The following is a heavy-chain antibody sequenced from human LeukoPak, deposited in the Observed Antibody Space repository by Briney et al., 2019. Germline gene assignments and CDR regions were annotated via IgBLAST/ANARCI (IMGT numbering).Heavy chain of an antibody. CDR3: AKGGVWFGENRGDY. D-gene: IGHD3-10*01. Sequence: PGGSLRLSCAASGFTVSSNYISWVRQAPGKGLEWVSVIYSGGSTYYADSVKGRFTISRDNSKNTLYLQMNSLRAEDTAVYYCAKGGVWFGENRGDYWGQGTLVTVSS. CDR2: IYSGGST. J-gene: IGHJ4*02. V-gene: IGHV3-53*01. CDR1: GFTVSSNY.